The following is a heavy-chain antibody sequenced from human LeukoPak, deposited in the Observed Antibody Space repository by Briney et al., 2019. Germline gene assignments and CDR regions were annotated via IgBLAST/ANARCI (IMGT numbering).Heavy chain of an antibody. J-gene: IGHJ3*02. CDR2: INHSGST. D-gene: IGHD6-19*01. CDR3: ASTEGCSSGPDDAFDI. Sequence: QASETLSLTCAVYGGSFSGYYWSWIRQPPGKGLEWIGEINHSGSTNYNPPLKSRVTISVDTSKNQFSLKLTSVTAADTAVYYCASTEGCSSGPDDAFDIWGQGTMVTVSS. CDR1: GGSFSGYY. V-gene: IGHV4-34*01.